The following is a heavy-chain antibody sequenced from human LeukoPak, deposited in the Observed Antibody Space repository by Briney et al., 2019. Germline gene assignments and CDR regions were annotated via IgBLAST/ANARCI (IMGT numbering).Heavy chain of an antibody. D-gene: IGHD3-22*01. J-gene: IGHJ6*03. CDR2: IYYSGTT. CDR1: GGSISSDNYY. Sequence: SETLSLTCTVSGGSISSDNYYWGWIRQPPGKGLEWIGSIYYSGTTYYNPPLKSRVTISVDTSKNQFSLKLSSVTAADTAVYYCARDGVRYDSSGYYYYYYMDVWGKGTTVTISS. V-gene: IGHV4-39*07. CDR3: ARDGVRYDSSGYYYYYYMDV.